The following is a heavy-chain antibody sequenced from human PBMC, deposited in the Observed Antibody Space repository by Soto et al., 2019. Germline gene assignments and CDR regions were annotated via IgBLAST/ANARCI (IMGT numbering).Heavy chain of an antibody. CDR2: INAGNGNT. D-gene: IGHD3-22*01. CDR1: GYTFTSYA. Sequence: ASVKVSCKASGYTFTSYAMHWVRQAPGQRPEWMGWINAGNGNTKYSQKFQGRVTITKDTSASTAYMELSSLRAEDTAVYYCAKVPNYYDSSGYYGPFDYWGQGTLVTVSS. V-gene: IGHV1-3*01. CDR3: AKVPNYYDSSGYYGPFDY. J-gene: IGHJ4*02.